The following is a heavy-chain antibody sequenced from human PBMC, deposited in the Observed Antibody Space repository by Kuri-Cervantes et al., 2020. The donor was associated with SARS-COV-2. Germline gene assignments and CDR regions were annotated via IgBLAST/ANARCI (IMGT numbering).Heavy chain of an antibody. J-gene: IGHJ4*02. CDR2: ISSSSSYI. CDR1: GFTFSSYS. Sequence: GESLKISCAASGFTFSSYSMNWVRQAPGKGLEWVSSISSSSSYIYYADSVKGRFTISRDNAKNSLYLQMNSLRAEDTPVYYCARKRAVLSLDHWGQGTLVTVSS. V-gene: IGHV3-21*01. D-gene: IGHD2-8*01. CDR3: ARKRAVLSLDH.